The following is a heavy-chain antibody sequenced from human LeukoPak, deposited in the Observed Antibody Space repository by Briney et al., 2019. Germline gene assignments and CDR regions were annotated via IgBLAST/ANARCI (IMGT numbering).Heavy chain of an antibody. D-gene: IGHD3-3*01. V-gene: IGHV3-9*01. CDR3: AKDGSGYYSFDY. CDR1: GFTFDDYA. Sequence: GRSLRLSCAASGFTFDDYAMHWVRQAPGKGLEWVSGISWNSGSIGYADSVKGRFTVSRDNAKNSLYLQMNSLRAEDTALYYCAKDGSGYYSFDYWGQGTLVTVSS. CDR2: ISWNSGSI. J-gene: IGHJ4*02.